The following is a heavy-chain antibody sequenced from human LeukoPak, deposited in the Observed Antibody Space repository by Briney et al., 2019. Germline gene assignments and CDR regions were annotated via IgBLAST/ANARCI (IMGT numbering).Heavy chain of an antibody. J-gene: IGHJ4*02. CDR3: VRDTETWSGSDPYYFDY. Sequence: TLSLTCTVSGGSISSGSYYWSWIRQPAGKGLEWIGRIYTSGSTNYNPSLKSRVTISVDTSKNQFSLKLSSVTAADTAVYYCVRDTETWSGSDPYYFDYWGQGTLVAVSS. CDR1: GGSISSGSYY. CDR2: IYTSGST. D-gene: IGHD3-3*01. V-gene: IGHV4-61*02.